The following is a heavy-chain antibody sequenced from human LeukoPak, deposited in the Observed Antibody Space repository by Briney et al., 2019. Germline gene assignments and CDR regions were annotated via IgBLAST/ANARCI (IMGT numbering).Heavy chain of an antibody. Sequence: GGSLRLSCAASGFTVSNYWMHWVRQAPGEGLVWVAHINSDGRSTSYADSVKGRFTISRDNAKNTLYVQMNRLRSEDTAVYYCARDMYSSGWSYYFDHWGQGTLVTVSS. D-gene: IGHD6-19*01. J-gene: IGHJ4*02. V-gene: IGHV3-74*01. CDR2: INSDGRST. CDR1: GFTVSNYW. CDR3: ARDMYSSGWSYYFDH.